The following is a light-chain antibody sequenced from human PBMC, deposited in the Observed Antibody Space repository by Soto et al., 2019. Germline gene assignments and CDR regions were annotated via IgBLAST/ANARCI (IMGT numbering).Light chain of an antibody. CDR1: SSDVGGYKY. CDR3: SSYADTNNVL. J-gene: IGLJ2*01. Sequence: QSALTQPPSASGSPGQSVTISCTGTSSDVGGYKYVTWYQQHPGKAPKLMIYEVTKRPSGVPDRFSGSKSGNTASLTVSGLQAEDEADYYCSSYADTNNVLFGGGTKVTVL. CDR2: EVT. V-gene: IGLV2-8*01.